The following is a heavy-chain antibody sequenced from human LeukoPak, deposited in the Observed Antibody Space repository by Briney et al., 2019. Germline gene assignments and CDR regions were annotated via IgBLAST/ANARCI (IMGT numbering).Heavy chain of an antibody. V-gene: IGHV1-18*01. J-gene: IGHJ3*02. CDR3: ARTPLGKMHAFDI. D-gene: IGHD7-27*01. CDR2: IGTKIGNT. CDR1: GYTFTNDG. Sequence: ASVKLSCKASGYTFTNDGISWVRQAPGQGLEWMGWIGTKIGNTNYAPSFRARFTLNTDTSSTTAYMELRSLTYDDTAAYYCARTPLGKMHAFDIWGQGTIVTVSS.